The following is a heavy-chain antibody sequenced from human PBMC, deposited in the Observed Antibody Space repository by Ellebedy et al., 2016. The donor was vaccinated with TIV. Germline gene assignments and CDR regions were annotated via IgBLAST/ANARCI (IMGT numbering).Heavy chain of an antibody. CDR3: ATSHLGHGGSYWLKFGFPTPRPPFDI. V-gene: IGHV4-4*02. CDR1: GGSISSSNW. J-gene: IGHJ3*02. D-gene: IGHD1-26*01. Sequence: SETLSLTXAVSGGSISSSNWWSWVRQPPGKGLEWIGEIYHSGSTNYNPSLKSRVTISVDKSKNQFSLKLSSVTAADTAVYYCATSHLGHGGSYWLKFGFPTPRPPFDIWGQGTMVTVSS. CDR2: IYHSGST.